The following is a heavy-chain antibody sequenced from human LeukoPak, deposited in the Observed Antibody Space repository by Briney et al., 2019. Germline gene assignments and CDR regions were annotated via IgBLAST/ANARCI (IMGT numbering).Heavy chain of an antibody. Sequence: GGSLRLSCAASGFTFSSYAMSWVRQAPGKGLVWVSVISGSGGTTYYADSVKGRFTISRDNSKNTLYLQMDSLRADDTALYYCAQDCDYYGSGSYFDYWGQGTLVTVSS. CDR2: ISGSGGTT. J-gene: IGHJ4*02. CDR3: AQDCDYYGSGSYFDY. D-gene: IGHD3-10*01. CDR1: GFTFSSYA. V-gene: IGHV3-23*01.